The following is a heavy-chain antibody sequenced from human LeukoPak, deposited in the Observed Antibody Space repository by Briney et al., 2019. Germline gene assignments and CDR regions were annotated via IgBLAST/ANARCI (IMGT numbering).Heavy chain of an antibody. V-gene: IGHV4-34*01. CDR3: ARGVPYYYDSSGYYYY. CDR2: INHSGST. D-gene: IGHD3-22*01. Sequence: SETLSLTCAVYDGSFSGYYWSWIRQPPGKGLEWIGEINHSGSTNYNPSLKSRVTISVDTSKNQFSLKLSSVTAADTAVYYCARGVPYYYDSSGYYYYWGQGTLVTVSS. CDR1: DGSFSGYY. J-gene: IGHJ4*02.